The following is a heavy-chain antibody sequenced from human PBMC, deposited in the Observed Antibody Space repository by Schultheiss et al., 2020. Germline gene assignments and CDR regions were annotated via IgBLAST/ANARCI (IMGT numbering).Heavy chain of an antibody. CDR2: IWYDGSNK. V-gene: IGHV3-33*08. Sequence: GSLRLSCAASGFTFSSYAMHWVRQAPGKGLEWVAVIWYDGSNKYYADSVKGRFTISRDNSKNTLYLQMNSLRAEDTAVYYCARDGYSSSWYEYYGMDVWGQGTTVTVS. J-gene: IGHJ6*02. CDR3: ARDGYSSSWYEYYGMDV. CDR1: GFTFSSYA. D-gene: IGHD6-13*01.